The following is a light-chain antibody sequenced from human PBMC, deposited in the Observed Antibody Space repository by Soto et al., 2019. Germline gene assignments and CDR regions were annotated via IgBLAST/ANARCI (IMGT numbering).Light chain of an antibody. CDR1: SGHSSYA. CDR2: LNSDGSH. CDR3: QTWGTRTMV. Sequence: QSVLTQSPSASASLGASVKLTCTLSSGHSSYAIAWHQQQPEKGPRYFMKLNSDGSHSKGDGIPDRFSGSSSGAERYLPISSLQSEDEADYYCQTWGTRTMVFGGGTKLTVL. J-gene: IGLJ2*01. V-gene: IGLV4-69*01.